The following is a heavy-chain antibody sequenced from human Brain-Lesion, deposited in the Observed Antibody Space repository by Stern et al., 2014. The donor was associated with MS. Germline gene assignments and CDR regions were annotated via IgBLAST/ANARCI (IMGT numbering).Heavy chain of an antibody. Sequence: QMQLVESGPGLVKPSETLSLTCTVSGGSISSSTYYWAWIRQPPGKGLEWIGNIYYSGFTYYNPSLKSRVTISVDMSKNQFSLKRSSVTAADTAIYYCARHDSVPRPSQLYSARDRGPGYFDYWGQGTLVTVSS. V-gene: IGHV4-39*01. J-gene: IGHJ4*02. CDR1: GGSISSSTYY. D-gene: IGHD1-26*01. CDR2: IYYSGFT. CDR3: ARHDSVPRPSQLYSARDRGPGYFDY.